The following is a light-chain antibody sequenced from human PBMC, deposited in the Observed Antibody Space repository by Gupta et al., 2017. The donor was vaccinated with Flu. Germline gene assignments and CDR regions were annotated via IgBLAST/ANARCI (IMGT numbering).Light chain of an antibody. CDR2: AAS. V-gene: IGKV1-8*01. CDR3: QQYYSYPT. J-gene: IGKJ2*01. Sequence: SPSSLSASTGDRVTITCRASQGISSYLAWYQQKPGKAPKLLIYAASTLQSGVPSRFSGSGSGTDFTLTISCLQSEDFATYYCQQYYSYPTFGQGTKLEIK. CDR1: QGISSY.